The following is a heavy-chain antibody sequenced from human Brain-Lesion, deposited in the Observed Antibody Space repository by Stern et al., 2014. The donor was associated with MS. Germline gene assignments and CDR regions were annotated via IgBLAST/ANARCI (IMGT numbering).Heavy chain of an antibody. CDR1: GYTFSSYD. CDR3: ARAVRNQLLSEY. CDR2: MNPYSGNT. V-gene: IGHV1-8*01. D-gene: IGHD2-2*01. Sequence: QLVESGAEVKKPGASVKVSCKASGYTFSSYDITWVRQASGHGLEWMGWMNPYSGNTGYAQKFKGRVSMTSDPSISTVYMELTSLTSDDTAVYFCARAVRNQLLSEYWGQGTLVTVSS. J-gene: IGHJ4*02.